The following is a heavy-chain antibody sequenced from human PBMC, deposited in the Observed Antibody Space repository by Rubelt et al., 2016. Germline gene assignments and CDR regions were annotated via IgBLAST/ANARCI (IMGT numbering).Heavy chain of an antibody. V-gene: IGHV3-23*01. D-gene: IGHD3-9*01. CDR2: VSGGGGRT. J-gene: IGHJ6*03. CDR3: AKVGAHYDILTGYYPYYYYYYMDV. Sequence: QAPGRGLEWVSAVSGGGGRTYYPDSVRGRFTISRDNSKNTLYLQMNSLRAEDTAVYYCAKVGAHYDILTGYYPYYYYYYMDVWGKGTTVTVSS.